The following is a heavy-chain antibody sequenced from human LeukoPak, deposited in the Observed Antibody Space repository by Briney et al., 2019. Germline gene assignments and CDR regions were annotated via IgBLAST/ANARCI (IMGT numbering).Heavy chain of an antibody. V-gene: IGHV4-59*08. CDR3: ARLPIAAAGTYYYYGMDV. Sequence: SETLSLTCTVSGGSISSYYWSWLRQPPGKGLEWIGYIYYSGSTNYNPSLKSRVTISVDTSKNQFSLKLSSVTAADTAVYYCARLPIAAAGTYYYYGMDVWGQGTTVTVSS. D-gene: IGHD6-13*01. J-gene: IGHJ6*02. CDR2: IYYSGST. CDR1: GGSISSYY.